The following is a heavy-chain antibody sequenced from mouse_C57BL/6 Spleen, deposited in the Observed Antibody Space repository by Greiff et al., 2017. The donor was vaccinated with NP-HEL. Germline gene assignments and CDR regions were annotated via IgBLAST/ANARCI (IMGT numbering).Heavy chain of an antibody. D-gene: IGHD2-3*01. CDR1: GYTFTSYW. V-gene: IGHV1-74*01. Sequence: QVQLQQPGAELVKPGASVKVSCKASGYTFTSYWMHWVKQRPGQGLEWIGRLHPSDGDTNYNQKFKGKATLTVDKSSSTAYMQLSSLTSEDSAVYYCAMDGYYVYFDVWGTGTTVTVSS. CDR3: AMDGYYVYFDV. J-gene: IGHJ1*03. CDR2: LHPSDGDT.